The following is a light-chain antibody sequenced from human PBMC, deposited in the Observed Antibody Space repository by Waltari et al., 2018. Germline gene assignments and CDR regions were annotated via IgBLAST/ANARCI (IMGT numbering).Light chain of an antibody. J-gene: IGKJ4*01. Sequence: EIVLTQSPGTLSLSLGEGATLSCRTSQTIRTTYLAWYQQKPGQAPTLLIYGTFTRATGIPDRFTGSGSGTHFSLTISSLEPEDFATYYCQQYDISPLTFGGGTKVEIK. CDR3: QQYDISPLT. V-gene: IGKV3-20*01. CDR2: GTF. CDR1: QTIRTTY.